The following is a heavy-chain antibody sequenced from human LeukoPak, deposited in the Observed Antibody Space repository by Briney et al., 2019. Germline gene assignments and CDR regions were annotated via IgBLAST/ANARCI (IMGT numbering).Heavy chain of an antibody. V-gene: IGHV3-7*05. CDR3: ARMKGCSSTTCYFAIY. D-gene: IGHD2-2*01. Sequence: GSPRLSSADSGFTPSIFWMTRVCPAPRRGVEWVAHIKEDGREKYYVDSLKGRFTISRDNAKNSLYLQMNSLRAEDTAVYYCARMKGCSSTTCYFAIYWGQGTLVTVSS. CDR1: GFTPSIFW. J-gene: IGHJ4*02. CDR2: IKEDGREK.